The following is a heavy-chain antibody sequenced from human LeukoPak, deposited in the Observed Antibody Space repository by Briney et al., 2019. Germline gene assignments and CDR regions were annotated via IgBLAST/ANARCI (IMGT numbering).Heavy chain of an antibody. J-gene: IGHJ4*02. CDR2: INPNSGGT. V-gene: IGHV1-2*02. Sequence: GASVKVSCKASRCTFTGYYMHWVRQAPGQGLEWMGWINPNSGGTNYAQKFQGRVTMTRDTSISTAYMELSRLRSDDTAVYYCARDIPYSSSYNYFDYWGQGTLVTVSS. CDR1: RCTFTGYY. D-gene: IGHD6-13*01. CDR3: ARDIPYSSSYNYFDY.